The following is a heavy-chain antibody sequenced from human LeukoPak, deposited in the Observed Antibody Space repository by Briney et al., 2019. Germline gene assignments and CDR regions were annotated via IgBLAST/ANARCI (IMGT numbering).Heavy chain of an antibody. CDR3: ARWEQLRYYFDY. CDR2: IYHSGST. CDR1: GGSISSGGYS. Sequence: PSETLSLTCAVSGGSISSGGYSWSWIRQPPGKGLEWIGYIYHSGSTYYNPSLKSRVTISVDRSKNQFSLKLSSVAAADTAVYYCARWEQLRYYFDYWGQGTLVTVSS. D-gene: IGHD2-2*01. V-gene: IGHV4-30-2*01. J-gene: IGHJ4*02.